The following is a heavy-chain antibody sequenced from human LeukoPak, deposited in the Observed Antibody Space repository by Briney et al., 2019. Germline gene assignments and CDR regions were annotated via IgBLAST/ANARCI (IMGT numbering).Heavy chain of an antibody. CDR2: ISAYNGNT. J-gene: IGHJ4*02. CDR3: ARVGEITMIVVDTDY. CDR1: GYTFTSYG. V-gene: IGHV1-18*01. D-gene: IGHD3-22*01. Sequence: ASVKVSCKASGYTFTSYGISWVRQAPGQGLEWMGWISAYNGNTNYAQKLQGRVTMTTDTSTSTAYMELRSLRPDDTAVYYCARVGEITMIVVDTDYLGQGTLATVSS.